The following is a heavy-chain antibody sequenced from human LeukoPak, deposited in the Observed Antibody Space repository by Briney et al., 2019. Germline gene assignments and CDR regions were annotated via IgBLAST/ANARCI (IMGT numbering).Heavy chain of an antibody. D-gene: IGHD3-16*01. V-gene: IGHV3-15*01. CDR1: GFTVSSNY. Sequence: WGSLTLSCAASGFTVSSNYMSWFRQAPGKGLEWVGLIRTKTDGETTDNAAPVEGRLAISRDDSRNMLFLQMNSLKTEDTGVYYCTTGGPRRHWGQGTLVTVSS. J-gene: IGHJ4*02. CDR3: TTGGPRRH. CDR2: IRTKTDGETT.